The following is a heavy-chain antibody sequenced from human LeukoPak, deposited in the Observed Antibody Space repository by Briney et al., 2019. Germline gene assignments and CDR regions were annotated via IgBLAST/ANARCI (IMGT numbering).Heavy chain of an antibody. J-gene: IGHJ3*02. CDR3: ARGDYGDYVDAFDI. Sequence: SETLSLTCTVSGGSISSSGYSWGWIRQPPGKGLEWIGYIYHSGSTYYNPSLKSRVTISVDRSKNQFSLKLSSVTAADTAVYYCARGDYGDYVDAFDIWGQGTMVTVSS. V-gene: IGHV4-30-2*01. D-gene: IGHD4-17*01. CDR2: IYHSGST. CDR1: GGSISSSGYS.